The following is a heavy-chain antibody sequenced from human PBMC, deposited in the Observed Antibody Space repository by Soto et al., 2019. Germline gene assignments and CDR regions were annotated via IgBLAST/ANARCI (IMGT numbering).Heavy chain of an antibody. V-gene: IGHV3-15*01. J-gene: IGHJ4*02. CDR2: IKSKTDGGTT. CDR1: GFTFTNAW. CDR3: ATDAYYDTSGYWF. D-gene: IGHD3-22*01. Sequence: GGSLRLSCAASGFTFTNAWMTWVRQAPGKGLEWVGRIKSKTDGGTTDYAAPVKGRFSISRDDSKNTLYLQMNSLKSEDTAVYYCATDAYYDTSGYWFWGEGTLVTVSS.